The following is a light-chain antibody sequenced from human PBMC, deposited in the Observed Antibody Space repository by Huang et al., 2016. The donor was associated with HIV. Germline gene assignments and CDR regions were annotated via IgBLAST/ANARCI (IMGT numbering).Light chain of an antibody. V-gene: IGKV3-15*01. CDR2: GAS. Sequence: EIVMTQSPATLSVSPGDRATLSCRASQSISSNLAWYQQKPGQAPRLLIYGASTRATGIPARFSGSGSGTEFTLTISGLQSQDFAVYYCQQYNNWPRTFGQGTKVEIK. CDR1: QSISSN. J-gene: IGKJ1*01. CDR3: QQYNNWPRT.